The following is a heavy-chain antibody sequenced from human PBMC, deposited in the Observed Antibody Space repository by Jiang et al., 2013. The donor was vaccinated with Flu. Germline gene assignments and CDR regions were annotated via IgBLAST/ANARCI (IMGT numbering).Heavy chain of an antibody. J-gene: IGHJ4*02. D-gene: IGHD2-2*01. CDR3: ARGVVVPAAILVD. Sequence: SYAMHWVRQAPGKGLEWVAVISYDGSNKYYADSVKGRFTISRDNSKNTLYLQMNSLRAEDTAVYYCARGVVVPAAILVDWGQGTLVTVSS. V-gene: IGHV3-30-3*01. CDR2: ISYDGSNK. CDR1: SYA.